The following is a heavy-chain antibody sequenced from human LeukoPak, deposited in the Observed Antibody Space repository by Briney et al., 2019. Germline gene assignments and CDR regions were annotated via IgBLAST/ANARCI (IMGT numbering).Heavy chain of an antibody. D-gene: IGHD6-6*01. J-gene: IGHJ4*02. Sequence: TGESLKISCKASFASFTSYWIGGVRQMPGKGLEWLGSIYPGDSDTRYSPSFEGQVTISADKSISTAYLQWSSLKASDTAMYYCARPTLALIAAPFSDWGQGTLVTVSS. CDR1: FASFTSYW. V-gene: IGHV5-51*01. CDR2: IYPGDSDT. CDR3: ARPTLALIAAPFSD.